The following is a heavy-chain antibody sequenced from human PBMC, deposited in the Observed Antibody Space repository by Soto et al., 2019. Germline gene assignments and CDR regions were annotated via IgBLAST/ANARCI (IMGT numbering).Heavy chain of an antibody. CDR3: ATVGGKQLVWYYYYGMDV. V-gene: IGHV1-24*01. Sequence: ASVKVSCEVSGYTLTELSMHWVRQAPGKGLEWMGGFDPEDGETIYAQKFQGRVTMTEDTSTDTAYMELSSLRSEDTAVYYCATVGGKQLVWYYYYGMDVWGQGTTVTVSS. J-gene: IGHJ6*02. D-gene: IGHD6-13*01. CDR1: GYTLTELS. CDR2: FDPEDGET.